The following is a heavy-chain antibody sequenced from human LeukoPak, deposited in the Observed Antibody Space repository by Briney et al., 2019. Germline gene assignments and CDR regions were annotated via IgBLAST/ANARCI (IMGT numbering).Heavy chain of an antibody. CDR2: IIPIFGTA. J-gene: IGHJ4*02. V-gene: IGHV1-69*13. Sequence: ASVKVSCKASGGTFSSYAISWVRQAPGQGLEWMGGIIPIFGTANYARKFQGRVTITADESTSTAYMELSSLRSEDTAVYYCARHDLTGEDYFDYWGQGTLVTVSS. CDR3: ARHDLTGEDYFDY. D-gene: IGHD7-27*01. CDR1: GGTFSSYA.